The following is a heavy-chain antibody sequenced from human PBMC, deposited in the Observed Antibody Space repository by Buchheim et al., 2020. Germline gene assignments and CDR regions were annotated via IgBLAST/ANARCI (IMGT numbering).Heavy chain of an antibody. J-gene: IGHJ6*02. CDR2: IFPGDSDT. D-gene: IGHD2-2*01. V-gene: IGHV5-51*03. Sequence: EVQLVQSGAEVKKPGDSLKISCQVSGYSFTSFWIGWVRQMPGRGLEWMGIIFPGDSDTKYSPSFQGQVTISADKSVDIAYLQWGSLKASDTGMYYCARLLGGDIVVVPALDDGMDVWGQGTT. CDR1: GYSFTSFW. CDR3: ARLLGGDIVVVPALDDGMDV.